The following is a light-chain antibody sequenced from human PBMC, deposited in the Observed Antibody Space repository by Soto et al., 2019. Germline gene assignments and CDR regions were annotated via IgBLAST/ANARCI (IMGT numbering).Light chain of an antibody. J-gene: IGKJ1*01. Sequence: EIVLTQSPGTLSLSPGERATLSCRASQSVSSSYLAWYQQKPGQAPRLLIYGASSRATGIPDWFSGSGSGTDFTLTISRLEPEDFAVYYCQQYCSSLWTFGQGTKVEIK. CDR2: GAS. V-gene: IGKV3-20*01. CDR3: QQYCSSLWT. CDR1: QSVSSSY.